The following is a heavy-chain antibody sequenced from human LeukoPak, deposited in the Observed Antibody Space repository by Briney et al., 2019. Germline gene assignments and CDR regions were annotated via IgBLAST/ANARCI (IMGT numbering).Heavy chain of an antibody. Sequence: SETLSLTCTVSGGSMNGHYWTWIRQPPGKGLELIGHIYYTGSTTYSPSLRGRATISIDTSLNQFSLDLSSVTTTDTAVYFCARFSSGCDIPGCYLPYWGLGILVTVSS. CDR3: ARFSSGCDIPGCYLPY. D-gene: IGHD2-2*01. CDR1: GGSMNGHY. CDR2: IYYTGST. V-gene: IGHV4-59*11. J-gene: IGHJ4*02.